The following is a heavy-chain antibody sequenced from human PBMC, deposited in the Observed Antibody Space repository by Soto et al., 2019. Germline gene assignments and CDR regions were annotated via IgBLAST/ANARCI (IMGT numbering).Heavy chain of an antibody. CDR2: IIPVFQTA. D-gene: IGHD3-22*01. J-gene: IGHJ4*02. Sequence: QEQLVQSGAAVKKPGSSVKVSCKASGGLFSRYPISWVRQVPGQGLEWMGGIIPVFQTAYYTQRFQGRVTITADESTNTAYMELSSLRSEDTAIYYCARGGSGYTWFNEFWGQGTLVTVSS. CDR1: GGLFSRYP. CDR3: ARGGSGYTWFNEF. V-gene: IGHV1-69*01.